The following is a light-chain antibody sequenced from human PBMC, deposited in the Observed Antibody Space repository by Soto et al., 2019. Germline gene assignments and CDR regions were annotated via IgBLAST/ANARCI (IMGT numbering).Light chain of an antibody. V-gene: IGLV4-69*01. J-gene: IGLJ2*01. CDR2: VNRDGSH. CDR3: QTWGTGVRV. Sequence: QAVLTQSPSASASLGASVKLTCSLNSGLSSYTIAWHQQQPGKGPRFLMKVNRDGSHVKGDVIPDRFSGSSSGAERYLTISSLQSEDEADYFCQTWGTGVRVFGGGTKLTVL. CDR1: SGLSSYT.